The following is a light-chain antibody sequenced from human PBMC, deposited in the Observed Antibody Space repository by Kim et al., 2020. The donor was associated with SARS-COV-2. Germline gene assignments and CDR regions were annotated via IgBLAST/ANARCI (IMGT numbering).Light chain of an antibody. CDR3: QAWDSYIVV. V-gene: IGLV3-1*01. CDR1: ELGNKY. CDR2: QDY. Sequence: VSPGQTASITCTGDELGNKYVSWYHQKPGQSPVLVIHQDYRRPSGIPERFSGSNSGNTATLTISGAQTMDEADYYCQAWDSYIVVFGGGTQLTVL. J-gene: IGLJ2*01.